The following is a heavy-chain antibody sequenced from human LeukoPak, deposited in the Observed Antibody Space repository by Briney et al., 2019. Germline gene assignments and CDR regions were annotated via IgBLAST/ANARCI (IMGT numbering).Heavy chain of an antibody. CDR3: AKDHLAYCRGDCYPGQ. J-gene: IGHJ4*02. Sequence: GRSLRLSCAASGFTFSSYGMHWVRQAPGKGLEWVAVISYDGSNKYYADSVKGRFTISRDNSKNTLYLQMNSLRAEDTAVYYCAKDHLAYCRGDCYPGQWGQGTLVTVSS. D-gene: IGHD2-21*02. CDR2: ISYDGSNK. V-gene: IGHV3-30*18. CDR1: GFTFSSYG.